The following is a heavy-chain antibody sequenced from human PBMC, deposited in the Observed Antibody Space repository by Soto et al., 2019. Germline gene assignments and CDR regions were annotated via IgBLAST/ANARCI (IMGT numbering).Heavy chain of an antibody. CDR2: IYHSGST. D-gene: IGHD3-22*01. Sequence: PSETLSLTCAVSGYSISSGYYWGWIRQPPGKGLEWIGSIYHSGSTYYNPSLKSRVTISVDTSKNQFSLKLSSVTAADTAVYYCARAAFNYYDSSGYYPDYWGQGTLVTVSS. CDR1: GYSISSGYY. J-gene: IGHJ4*02. V-gene: IGHV4-38-2*01. CDR3: ARAAFNYYDSSGYYPDY.